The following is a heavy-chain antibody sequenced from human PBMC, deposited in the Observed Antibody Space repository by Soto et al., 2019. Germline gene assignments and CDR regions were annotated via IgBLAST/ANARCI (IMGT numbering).Heavy chain of an antibody. Sequence: PSETLSLTCTVSGGSISSSSYYWGWIRQPPGKGLEWIGSTYYSGSTYYNPSLKSRVTISVATPKNQFSLNPSSVTAADPAAYYCGGSLITMVPEAGRGQGTMVAVSS. V-gene: IGHV4-39*01. CDR3: GGSLITMVPEAG. J-gene: IGHJ1*01. CDR1: GGSISSSSYY. CDR2: TYYSGST. D-gene: IGHD3-10*01.